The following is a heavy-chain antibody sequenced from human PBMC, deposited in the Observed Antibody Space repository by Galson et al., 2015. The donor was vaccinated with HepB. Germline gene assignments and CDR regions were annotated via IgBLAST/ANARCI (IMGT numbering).Heavy chain of an antibody. V-gene: IGHV1-18*04. Sequence: SVKVSCKASGYTFTSYGISWVRQAPGQGLEWMGWISAYSGNTNYAQKLQGRVTMTTDTSTSTAYMELRSLRSDDTAVYYCARESVMITFGGVIGCYFDYWGQGTLVTVSS. CDR1: GYTFTSYG. CDR3: ARESVMITFGGVIGCYFDY. J-gene: IGHJ4*02. CDR2: ISAYSGNT. D-gene: IGHD3-16*02.